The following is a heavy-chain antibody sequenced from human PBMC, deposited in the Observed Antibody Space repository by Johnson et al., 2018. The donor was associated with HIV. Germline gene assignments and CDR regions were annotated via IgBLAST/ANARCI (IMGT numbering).Heavy chain of an antibody. Sequence: QVQLVESGGGLVKPGGSLRLSCAASGFTFSDYYMTWIRQAPGKGLEWLSFISSSGDIIRYADSVKGRFTISRDNAKNSVYLQMNNLRADDTTVYYCVRGHYVSGSYYAFEVWGQGTMVIVSS. V-gene: IGHV3-11*04. CDR2: ISSSGDII. D-gene: IGHD3-10*01. CDR3: VRGHYVSGSYYAFEV. CDR1: GFTFSDYY. J-gene: IGHJ3*01.